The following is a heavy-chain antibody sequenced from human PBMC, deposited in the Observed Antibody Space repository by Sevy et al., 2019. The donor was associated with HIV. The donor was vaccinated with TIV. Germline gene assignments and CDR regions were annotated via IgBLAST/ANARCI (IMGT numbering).Heavy chain of an antibody. V-gene: IGHV3-21*01. CDR3: AREWYNYDSSGYYSDAFDI. Sequence: GGSLRLSCAASGFTFSSYSMNWVRQAPGKGLEWVSSISSSSSYIYYADSVKGRFTISRDNAKNSVYLQMNSLRAEDTAVYYCAREWYNYDSSGYYSDAFDIWGQGTMVTVSS. J-gene: IGHJ3*02. CDR2: ISSSSSYI. CDR1: GFTFSSYS. D-gene: IGHD3-22*01.